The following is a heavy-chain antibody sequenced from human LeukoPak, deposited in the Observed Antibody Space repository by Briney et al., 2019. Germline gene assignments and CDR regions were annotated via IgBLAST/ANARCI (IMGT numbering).Heavy chain of an antibody. CDR3: ATAASVSIMHPFDY. V-gene: IGHV4-39*01. CDR2: LSDTGRT. J-gene: IGHJ4*02. D-gene: IGHD6-25*01. CDR1: GASISRTSYS. Sequence: PSETLSLTCTVSGASISRTSYSWGWIRQPPGKGLEWIGSLSDTGRTYYNSSLKSRVSISVDASKNQLSLKLSSVTATDTALYFCATAASVSIMHPFDYWGQGTLVTVSS.